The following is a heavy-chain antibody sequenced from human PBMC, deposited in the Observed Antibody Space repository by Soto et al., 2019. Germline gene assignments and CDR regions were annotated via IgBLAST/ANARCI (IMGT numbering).Heavy chain of an antibody. D-gene: IGHD3-22*01. CDR1: GFTFSSYW. J-gene: IGHJ4*02. CDR3: ARYYYDSSGYYKFDY. V-gene: IGHV3-74*01. CDR2: INSEGIIT. Sequence: PGGSLRLSSEASGFTFSSYWMHWVRQAPGKGLVWVSRINSEGIITSYSYSVKGRFTISRDYAKNTLYLQMNSLRAEDTAVYYCARYYYDSSGYYKFDYWGQGTLVTVSS.